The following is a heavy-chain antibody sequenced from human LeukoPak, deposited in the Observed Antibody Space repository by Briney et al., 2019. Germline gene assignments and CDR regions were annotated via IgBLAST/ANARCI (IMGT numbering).Heavy chain of an antibody. CDR1: GFTFSSYG. D-gene: IGHD4-11*01. Sequence: PGGSLRLSCAASGFTFSSYGMHWVRQAPGKGLGGVAFIRYDGSNKYYADSVKGRFTISRDNSKSTLYLEMNGLRAEDTAVYYCASDYPRYYFYMDVWGKGTTVSVSS. V-gene: IGHV3-30*02. CDR2: IRYDGSNK. CDR3: ASDYPRYYFYMDV. J-gene: IGHJ6*03.